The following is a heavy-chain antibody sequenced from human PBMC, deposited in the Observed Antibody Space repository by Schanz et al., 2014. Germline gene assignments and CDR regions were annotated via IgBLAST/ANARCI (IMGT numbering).Heavy chain of an antibody. CDR1: GGSISSGTYY. Sequence: QVQLQESGPGLVKPSQTLSLTCIVSGGSISSGTYYWSWLRQPAGKGLEWIGRIYTSGSTNYNPSIKRRVTIPQDTSKNQFSLKVSSVPAADTAVYYCAREPLSGYNWFDPWGQGSLVTVSS. CDR2: IYTSGST. D-gene: IGHD6-25*01. V-gene: IGHV4-61*02. CDR3: AREPLSGYNWFDP. J-gene: IGHJ5*02.